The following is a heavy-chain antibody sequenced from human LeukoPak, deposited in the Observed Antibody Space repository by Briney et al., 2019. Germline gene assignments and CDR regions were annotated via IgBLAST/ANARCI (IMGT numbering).Heavy chain of an antibody. CDR1: GGSISSSSYY. J-gene: IGHJ4*02. D-gene: IGHD3-10*01. CDR3: AREYYYGSGSYLLDY. CDR2: IYYSGST. V-gene: IGHV4-39*07. Sequence: SETLSLTCTVSGGSISSSSYYWGWIRQPPGKGLEWIGSIYYSGSTNYNPSLKSRVTMSVDTSKNQFSLKLSSVTAADTAVYYCAREYYYGSGSYLLDYWGQGTLVTVSS.